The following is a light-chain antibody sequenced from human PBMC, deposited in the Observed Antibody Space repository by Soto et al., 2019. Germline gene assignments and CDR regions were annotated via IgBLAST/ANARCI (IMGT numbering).Light chain of an antibody. Sequence: SLLTQPASLSGPPGPSITITCPRPSCDVGSYNLVSWYQQHPGKAPKLLIYEVTERPSGVSNRFSGSKSGNTASLTISGLQPDDEADYYCCSYAGNSEVFGTGTKVTVL. CDR2: EVT. CDR3: CSYAGNSEV. CDR1: SCDVGSYNL. V-gene: IGLV2-23*02. J-gene: IGLJ1*01.